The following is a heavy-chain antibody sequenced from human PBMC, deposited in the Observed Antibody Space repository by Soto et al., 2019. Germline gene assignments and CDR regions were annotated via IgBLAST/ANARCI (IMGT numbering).Heavy chain of an antibody. CDR2: INHSGST. J-gene: IGHJ4*02. CDR1: GGSFSGYY. CDR3: ARGGGGGMTTVTPLVFDY. D-gene: IGHD4-4*01. Sequence: SETLSLTCAVYGGSFSGYYWSWIRQPPGKGLEWIGEINHSGSTNYNPSLKSRVTISVDTSKNQFSLKLSSVTAADTAVYYCARGGGGGMTTVTPLVFDYWGQGTLVTVSS. V-gene: IGHV4-34*01.